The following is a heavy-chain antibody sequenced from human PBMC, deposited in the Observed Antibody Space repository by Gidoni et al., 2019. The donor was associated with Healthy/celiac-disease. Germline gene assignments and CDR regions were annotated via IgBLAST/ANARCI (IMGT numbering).Heavy chain of an antibody. CDR2: ISWNSGSI. Sequence: EVQLVESGGGLVQPGRSLRLSCAASGFTFDDYAMHWVRQAPGKGLEWVSGISWNSGSIGYADSVKGRFTISRDNAKNSLYLQMNSLRAEDTALYYCAKDSSSKGSRWFDPWGQGTLVTVSS. CDR1: GFTFDDYA. J-gene: IGHJ5*02. V-gene: IGHV3-9*01. D-gene: IGHD6-6*01. CDR3: AKDSSSKGSRWFDP.